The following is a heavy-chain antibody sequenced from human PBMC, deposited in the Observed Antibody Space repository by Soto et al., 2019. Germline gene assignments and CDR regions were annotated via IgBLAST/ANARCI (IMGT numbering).Heavy chain of an antibody. CDR3: ARGHCSSTSRDGSDHYYGLDV. CDR1: GYTFTGYY. J-gene: IGHJ6*02. Sequence: QVQLVQSGAEVKKPGASVKVSCKASGYTFTGYYMHWVRQAPGQGLEWMGWINAKSGDTSYAQKFQGRVTMTRDTSITTDYMELRTLRSDDTAVYYCARGHCSSTSRDGSDHYYGLDVWGQGTPVTGSS. V-gene: IGHV1-2*02. CDR2: INAKSGDT. D-gene: IGHD2-2*01.